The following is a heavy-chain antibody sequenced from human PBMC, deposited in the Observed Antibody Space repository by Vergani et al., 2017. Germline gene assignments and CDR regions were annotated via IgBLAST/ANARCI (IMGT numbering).Heavy chain of an antibody. CDR1: GYSISSGYY. CDR2: IYHSGST. J-gene: IGHJ4*02. V-gene: IGHV4-38-2*02. Sequence: QVQLQESGPGLVKPSETLSLTCTVSGYSISSGYYWGWIRQPPGKGLEWIGSIYHSGSTYYNPSLKSRVTISVDTSKNQFSLKLRSVTAADTAVYYCATIGYRRWGYYFDYGGQRILVTVSS. D-gene: IGHD2-2*02. CDR3: ATIGYRRWGYYFDY.